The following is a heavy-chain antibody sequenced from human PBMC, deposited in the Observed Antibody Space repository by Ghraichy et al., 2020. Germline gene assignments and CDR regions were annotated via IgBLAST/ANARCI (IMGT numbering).Heavy chain of an antibody. Sequence: GGSLRLSCAASGFTFRDHYMSWIRQAPGKGLEWVSLISRRGRDTNYAESVRGRFTISRDDAKSSLYLQLNTLRAEDTAVYYCVREGQALGKSGFDVWGQGTRVTVSS. D-gene: IGHD6-25*01. J-gene: IGHJ5*02. CDR3: VREGQALGKSGFDV. V-gene: IGHV3-11*06. CDR1: GFTFRDHY. CDR2: ISRRGRDT.